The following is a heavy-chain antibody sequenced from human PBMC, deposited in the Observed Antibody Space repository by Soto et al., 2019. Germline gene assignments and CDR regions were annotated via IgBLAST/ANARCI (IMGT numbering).Heavy chain of an antibody. V-gene: IGHV1-8*01. CDR3: ARGVDAGVDY. CDR1: GYTFANYD. Sequence: QVQLVQSGAEVKEPGASVKVSCRASGYTFANYDINWLRQAAGQGLEWMGWMSPSSGDTGYAQKFQGRVTMTRDTSINTAYVELSSLRTEDTALYYFARGVDAGVDYWGQGTLVTVSS. CDR2: MSPSSGDT. D-gene: IGHD3-10*01. J-gene: IGHJ4*02.